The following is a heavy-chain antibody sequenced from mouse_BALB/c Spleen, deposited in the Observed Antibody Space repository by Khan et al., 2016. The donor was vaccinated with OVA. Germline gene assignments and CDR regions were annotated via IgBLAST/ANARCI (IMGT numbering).Heavy chain of an antibody. J-gene: IGHJ2*01. CDR1: GYSITSGYG. Sequence: EVQLPESGPGLVKPSQSLSLTCTVTGYSITSGYGWNWMRQFPGNKLEWMGYISYSCRTNYNSSLKSQISINRDTSKNQFFLQLNSVTTGDTATYYSARTARIKYWGQGTTLTVSS. CDR2: ISYSCRT. V-gene: IGHV3-2*02. CDR3: ARTARIKY. D-gene: IGHD1-2*01.